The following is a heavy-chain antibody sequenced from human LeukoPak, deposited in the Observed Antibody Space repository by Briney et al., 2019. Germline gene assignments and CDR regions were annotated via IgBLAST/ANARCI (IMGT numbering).Heavy chain of an antibody. CDR3: AREVLKIHLLD. D-gene: IGHD5-18*01. V-gene: IGHV1-18*01. CDR1: GYPFIRYL. CDR2: ISAHNGDT. J-gene: IGHJ4*02. Sequence: ASVRVSCKTSGYPFIRYLISWVRQAPGQGLEWMGWISAHNGDTKYAQRVQDRLTMTTDTSTSTAYMELRSLTPNDTAVYYCAREVLKIHLLDWGQGTLVTVSS.